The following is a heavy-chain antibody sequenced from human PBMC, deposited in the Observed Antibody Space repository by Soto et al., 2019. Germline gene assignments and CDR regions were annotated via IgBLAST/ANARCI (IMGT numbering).Heavy chain of an antibody. CDR1: GFPSINPW. V-gene: IGHV3-15*07. Sequence: EVQLVESGGGLVKPGGSFRFSCAASGFPSINPWWNWFRQAPGKGREWLGGIKSKTDGGTTDYAAPVKGRFTISRDDSKNTLYLQMNSLKTEDTAVYYCTTGWSHPTQNYYGMDVWGQGTTVTVSS. J-gene: IGHJ6*02. CDR3: TTGWSHPTQNYYGMDV. D-gene: IGHD2-15*01. CDR2: IKSKTDGGTT.